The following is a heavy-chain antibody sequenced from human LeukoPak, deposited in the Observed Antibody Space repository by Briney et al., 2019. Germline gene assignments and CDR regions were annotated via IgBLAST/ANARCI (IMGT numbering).Heavy chain of an antibody. D-gene: IGHD6-13*01. V-gene: IGHV3-30*02. CDR1: GFTFSSYG. CDR3: AKDQSAAAADILDY. CDR2: IRYDGSNK. Sequence: GGSLRLSCAASGFTFSSYGMHWVRQAPGKGLEWVAFIRYDGSNKYYADSVKGRFTISRDNSRNTLYLQMNSLRAEDTAVYHCAKDQSAAAADILDYWGQGTLVTVSS. J-gene: IGHJ4*02.